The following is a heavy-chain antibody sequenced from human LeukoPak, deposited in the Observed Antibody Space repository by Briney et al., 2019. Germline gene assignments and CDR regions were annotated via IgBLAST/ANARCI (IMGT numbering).Heavy chain of an antibody. CDR3: TRDQEGSDY. J-gene: IGHJ4*02. V-gene: IGHV3-48*01. Sequence: GGSLRLSCVASGFTFSTYSMNWVRQAPGKGLEWVSYITSSSSAKYYADSVKGRFTISRVNAENSLYLQMNSLRAEDTAVYYCTRDQEGSDYWGQGTLVTVSS. CDR1: GFTFSTYS. CDR2: ITSSSSAK.